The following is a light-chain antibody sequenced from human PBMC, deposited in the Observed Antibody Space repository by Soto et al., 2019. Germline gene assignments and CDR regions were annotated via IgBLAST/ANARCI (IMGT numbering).Light chain of an antibody. CDR2: DVS. V-gene: IGLV2-11*01. J-gene: IGLJ3*02. CDR1: SSDVGGYNY. CDR3: CSYAGSYTHWV. Sequence: QSVLTQPRSVSGSPGQSVTISCTGTSSDVGGYNYVSWYQKHPGKAPKLMIYDVSKRPSGVPDRFSGSKSGNTASLTISGLQAEDEADYYCCSYAGSYTHWVFGGGTKVTVL.